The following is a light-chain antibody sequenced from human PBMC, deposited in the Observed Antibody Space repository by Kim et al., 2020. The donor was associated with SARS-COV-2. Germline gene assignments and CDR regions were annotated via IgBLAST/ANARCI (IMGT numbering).Light chain of an antibody. Sequence: LSPGQRATLSCRASQSISTYLAWYQQKPGQAPRLFIYDASNRATGIPARFIGSGSGTVFTLTVSSLEPEDSAIYHCQQRNKWPRTFGQGTKVDIK. CDR1: QSISTY. CDR2: DAS. CDR3: QQRNKWPRT. V-gene: IGKV3-11*01. J-gene: IGKJ1*01.